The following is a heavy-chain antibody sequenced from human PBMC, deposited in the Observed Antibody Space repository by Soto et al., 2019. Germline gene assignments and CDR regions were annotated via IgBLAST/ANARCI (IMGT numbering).Heavy chain of an antibody. J-gene: IGHJ6*02. D-gene: IGHD3-10*01. CDR1: GDSINSGDYY. V-gene: IGHV4-30-4*01. CDR2: SFYSGIT. CDR3: ARWSGVGVAGMDV. Sequence: QVQLQESGPRLVKPLQTLSLTCTVSGDSINSGDYYWSWIRQPPGRGLEWVGYSFYSGITDYNPSLKSRMTISMDTSKNRFSRRLNSVTAADTAVYFWARWSGVGVAGMDVWGQGTTVSVSS.